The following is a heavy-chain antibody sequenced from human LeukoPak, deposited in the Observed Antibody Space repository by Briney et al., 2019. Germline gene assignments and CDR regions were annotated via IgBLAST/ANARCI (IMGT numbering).Heavy chain of an antibody. CDR2: ISSSGSTI. CDR1: GFTFSSYA. J-gene: IGHJ3*02. Sequence: GGSLRLSCAASGFTFSSYAMSWVRQAPRKGLEWVSYISSSGSTIYYADSVKGRFTISRDNPKNSLYLQMNSLRAEDTAVYYCARDGNSGYDPDAFDIWGQGTMVTVSS. D-gene: IGHD5-12*01. CDR3: ARDGNSGYDPDAFDI. V-gene: IGHV3-48*03.